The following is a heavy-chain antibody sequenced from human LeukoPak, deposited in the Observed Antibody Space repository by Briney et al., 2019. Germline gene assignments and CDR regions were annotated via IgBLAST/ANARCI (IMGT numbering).Heavy chain of an antibody. CDR2: INHSGST. J-gene: IGHJ4*02. V-gene: IGHV4-34*01. Sequence: PSETLSLTCAVYGGSFSGYYWSWIRRPPGKGLEWIGEINHSGSTNYNPSLKSRVTISVDTSKNQFSLKLSSVTAADTAVYYCAREDQGYSYGKLFDYWGQGTLVTVSS. D-gene: IGHD5-18*01. CDR1: GGSFSGYY. CDR3: AREDQGYSYGKLFDY.